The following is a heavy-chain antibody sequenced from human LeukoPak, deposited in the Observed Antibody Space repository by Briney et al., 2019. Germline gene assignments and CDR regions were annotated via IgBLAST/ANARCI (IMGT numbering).Heavy chain of an antibody. CDR1: GFTFSSYA. D-gene: IGHD2-2*01. V-gene: IGHV3-23*01. CDR3: TREVGYCSSTSCYGRYYFDY. Sequence: GGSLRLSCAASGFTFSSYAMSWVRQAPGKGLEWVSGISGSGGSTYYADSVKGRFTFSRDNSKNTLYLQMNSLKTEDTAVYYCTREVGYCSSTSCYGRYYFDYWGQGTLVTVSS. J-gene: IGHJ4*02. CDR2: ISGSGGST.